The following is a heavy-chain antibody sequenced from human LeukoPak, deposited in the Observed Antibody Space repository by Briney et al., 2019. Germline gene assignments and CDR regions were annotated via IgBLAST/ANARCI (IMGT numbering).Heavy chain of an antibody. J-gene: IGHJ3*02. CDR3: ARGLQSLEAFDI. CDR2: MNPNSGNT. Sequence: ASVKVSCKASGYTFTSYDINWVRQATGQGLEWMGWMNPNSGNTGYAQKFQGRVTMTRNTSISTAYMELSSLRSEDTAVYYCARGLQSLEAFDIWGQGTMVTVSS. V-gene: IGHV1-8*01. D-gene: IGHD4-11*01. CDR1: GYTFTSYD.